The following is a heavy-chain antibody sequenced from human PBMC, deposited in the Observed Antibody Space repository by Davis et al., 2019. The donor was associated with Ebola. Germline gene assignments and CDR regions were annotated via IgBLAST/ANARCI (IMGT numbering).Heavy chain of an antibody. CDR2: INPHNGNT. CDR3: ARVYYYDSSGYYLANGYYFDY. Sequence: ASVKVSCKASGYTFTNYGITWVRQAPGQGLEWMGWINPHNGNTNYAQNVQGRVIMTSDTATSTAYMELSSLRSEDTAVYYCARVYYYDSSGYYLANGYYFDYWGQGTLVTVSS. J-gene: IGHJ4*02. D-gene: IGHD3-22*01. CDR1: GYTFTNYG. V-gene: IGHV1-18*04.